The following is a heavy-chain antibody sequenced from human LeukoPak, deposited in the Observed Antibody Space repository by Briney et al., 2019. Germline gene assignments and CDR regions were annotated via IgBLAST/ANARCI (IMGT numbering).Heavy chain of an antibody. J-gene: IGHJ4*02. CDR1: GITFSTHN. V-gene: IGHV3-48*04. D-gene: IGHD5-18*01. Sequence: GGSLRLSCAASGITFSTHNMNWVRQAPGKGLEWVSYISSSSTVIYYADSVKGRFTISRDNAKNSLYLQMNSLRAEDTAMYYCAIDTAMVIFDYWGQGTLVTVSS. CDR3: AIDTAMVIFDY. CDR2: ISSSSTVI.